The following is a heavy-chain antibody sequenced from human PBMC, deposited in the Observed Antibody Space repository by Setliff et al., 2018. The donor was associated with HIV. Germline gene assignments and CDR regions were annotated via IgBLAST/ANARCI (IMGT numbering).Heavy chain of an antibody. Sequence: SETLSLTCTVSGGYISGSSHYWGWIRHSPGKGLEWIASAHYSGAIFYNPSLKSRVTMSVDTSGSRFSLKPTSVTAADTAVYYCARPSFGIGGGANFDSWGRGTLVTVSS. CDR3: ARPSFGIGGGANFDS. CDR1: GGYISGSSHY. CDR2: AHYSGAI. J-gene: IGHJ4*02. D-gene: IGHD3-3*01. V-gene: IGHV4-39*02.